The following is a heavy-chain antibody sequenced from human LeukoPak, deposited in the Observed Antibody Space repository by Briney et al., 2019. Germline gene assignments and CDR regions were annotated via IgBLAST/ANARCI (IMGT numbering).Heavy chain of an antibody. CDR3: ARWGTMVRGVRGYYFDY. D-gene: IGHD3-10*01. Sequence: SETLSLTCTVSGGSISSGGYYWSWIRQHPGKGLEWIGYIYYSGSTYYNPSLKSRVTISVDTSKNQFSLKLSSVTAADTAVYYCARWGTMVRGVRGYYFDYWGQGTLVTVSS. J-gene: IGHJ4*02. CDR1: GGSISSGGYY. V-gene: IGHV4-31*03. CDR2: IYYSGST.